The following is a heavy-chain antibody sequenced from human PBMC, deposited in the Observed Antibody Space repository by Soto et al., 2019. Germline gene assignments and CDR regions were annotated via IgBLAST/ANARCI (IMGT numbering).Heavy chain of an antibody. D-gene: IGHD4-17*01. CDR3: ARQLRSLYYYYYGMDV. Sequence: GESLKISCKGSGYSFTSYWISWVRQMPGKGLEWMGIIYPGDSDTRYSPSFQGQVTISADKSISTAYLQWSSLKASDTAMYYCARQLRSLYYYYYGMDVWGQGTTVTVSS. CDR2: IYPGDSDT. J-gene: IGHJ6*02. CDR1: GYSFTSYW. V-gene: IGHV5-51*01.